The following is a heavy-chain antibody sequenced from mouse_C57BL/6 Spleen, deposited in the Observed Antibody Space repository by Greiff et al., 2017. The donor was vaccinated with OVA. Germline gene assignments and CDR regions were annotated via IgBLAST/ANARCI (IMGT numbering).Heavy chain of an antibody. D-gene: IGHD1-1*01. Sequence: QVHVKQSGAELVRPGTSVKMSCKASGYTFTNYWIGWAKQRPGHGLEWIGDIYPGGGYTNYNEKFKGKATLTADKSSSTAYMQFSSLTSEDSAIYYCARLETTVVSFDYWGQGTTLTVSS. CDR3: ARLETTVVSFDY. CDR1: GYTFTNYW. J-gene: IGHJ2*01. CDR2: IYPGGGYT. V-gene: IGHV1-63*01.